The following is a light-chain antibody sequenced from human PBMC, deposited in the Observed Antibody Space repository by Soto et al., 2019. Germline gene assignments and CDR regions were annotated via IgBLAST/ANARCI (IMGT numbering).Light chain of an antibody. J-gene: IGKJ5*01. CDR3: QQYNSYSPIT. CDR2: KAS. Sequence: DIQMTQSPSTLSASVGDRVTITCRASQSISSWLAWYQQKPGKAPKLLIYKASSLESGVPSRFSGSGSGTEFPLTISSLQPDDFATYYCQQYNSYSPITFGQGTRLEVK. CDR1: QSISSW. V-gene: IGKV1-5*03.